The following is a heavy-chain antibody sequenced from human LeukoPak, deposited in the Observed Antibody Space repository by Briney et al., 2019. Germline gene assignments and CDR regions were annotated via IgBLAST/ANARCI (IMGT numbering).Heavy chain of an antibody. J-gene: IGHJ4*02. Sequence: GGSLRLSCAASGFSVRSNYMTWVRQAPGKGLEWVSHISGSSTYTNYADSVKGRFTISRDNANNSLYLQMNSLTAEDTAVFYCARVGSRGYYFDYWGQGTLVSVSS. CDR3: ARVGSRGYYFDY. V-gene: IGHV3-11*06. CDR1: GFSVRSNY. D-gene: IGHD1-26*01. CDR2: ISGSSTYT.